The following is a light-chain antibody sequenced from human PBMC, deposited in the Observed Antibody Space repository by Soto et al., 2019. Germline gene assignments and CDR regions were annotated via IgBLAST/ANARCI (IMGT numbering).Light chain of an antibody. CDR2: EVS. CDR3: SSYAGSNIL. J-gene: IGLJ1*01. Sequence: QSVLTQPPSASGSPGQSVTISCTGTSSDVGGYNYVSWYQQHPGKAPKLMIYEVSKRPSGVPDRFSGSKSGNTASLTVSGLQAGDEADYYCSSYAGSNILFGTGTKLTVL. CDR1: SSDVGGYNY. V-gene: IGLV2-8*01.